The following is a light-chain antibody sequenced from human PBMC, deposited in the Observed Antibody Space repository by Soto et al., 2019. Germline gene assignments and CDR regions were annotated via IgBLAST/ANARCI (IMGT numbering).Light chain of an antibody. CDR3: SSYAGSNNLI. J-gene: IGLJ2*01. CDR2: EVS. Sequence: QSALTQPPSASGSPEQSVTISCSGTSSDLGDYDYVSWYQQHPGKAPRLMIYEVSERPSGVPDRFSGSKSGNTASLTVTGLQAEDEADYYCSSYAGSNNLIVGGGTKVTVL. V-gene: IGLV2-8*01. CDR1: SSDLGDYDY.